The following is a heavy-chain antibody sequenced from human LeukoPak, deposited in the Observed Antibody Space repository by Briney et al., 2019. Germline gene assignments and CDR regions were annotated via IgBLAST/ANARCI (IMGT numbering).Heavy chain of an antibody. CDR3: ARESSGYYYSWFDP. V-gene: IGHV3-33*01. CDR2: IWYDGSNK. Sequence: GRSLRLSCAASGFTFSSYGMHWVRQAPGKGLEGGAVIWYDGSNKYYADSVKGRFTISRDNSKNTLYLQMNSLRAEATAVYYCARESSGYYYSWFDPWGQGTLVTVSS. D-gene: IGHD3-22*01. CDR1: GFTFSSYG. J-gene: IGHJ5*02.